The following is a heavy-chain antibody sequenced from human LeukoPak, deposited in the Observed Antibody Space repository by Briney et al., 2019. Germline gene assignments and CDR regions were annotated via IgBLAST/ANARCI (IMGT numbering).Heavy chain of an antibody. J-gene: IGHJ6*03. D-gene: IGHD3-3*01. Sequence: PGGSLRLSCAASGFTFSSYWMSWVRQAPGKGLEWVANIKQDGSERYYVDSVKGRFTISRDNAKNSLYLQMNSLRAEDTAVYYCARYYTSLLFCYYMDVWGKGTTVTISS. CDR2: IKQDGSER. V-gene: IGHV3-7*01. CDR3: ARYYTSLLFCYYMDV. CDR1: GFTFSSYW.